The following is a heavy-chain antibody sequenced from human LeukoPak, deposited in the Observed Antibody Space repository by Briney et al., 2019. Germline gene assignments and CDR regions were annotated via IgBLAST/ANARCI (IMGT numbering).Heavy chain of an antibody. CDR2: INHSGYT. J-gene: IGHJ4*02. V-gene: IGHV4-34*01. CDR1: GVSFNNYY. CDR3: TRMTTGHDY. D-gene: IGHD4-17*01. Sequence: PSETLSLTCAVSGVSFNNYYWSWVRQTPGKGLEWIGEINHSGYTNDSPSLKSRVTLSIDTSRKQFSLNLRSVTVADTGIYYCTRMTTGHDYWGQGTLATVSP.